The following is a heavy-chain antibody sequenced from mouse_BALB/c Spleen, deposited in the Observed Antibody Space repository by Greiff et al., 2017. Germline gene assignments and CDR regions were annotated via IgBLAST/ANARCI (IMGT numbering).Heavy chain of an antibody. D-gene: IGHD2-2*01. CDR2: ISYSGST. Sequence: EVQLQQSGPGLVKPSQSLSLTCTVTGYSITSYYAWNWIRQFPGNKLEWMGYISYSGSTSYNPSLKSRISITRDTSKNQFFLQLNSVTTEDTATYYCAGGYGPDYWGQGTTLTVSS. CDR1: GYSITSYYA. CDR3: AGGYGPDY. J-gene: IGHJ2*01. V-gene: IGHV3-2*02.